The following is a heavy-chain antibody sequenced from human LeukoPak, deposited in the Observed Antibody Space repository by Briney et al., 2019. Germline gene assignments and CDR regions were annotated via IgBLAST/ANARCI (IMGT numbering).Heavy chain of an antibody. CDR2: IYSGGST. V-gene: IGHV3-53*01. CDR3: AKVITTTIIGGFDY. J-gene: IGHJ4*02. CDR1: GFTVSSNY. D-gene: IGHD3-22*01. Sequence: GGSLRLSCAASGFTVSSNYMSWVRQAPGKGLEWVSVIYSGGSTYYADSVKGRFTISRHNSKNTLYLQMNSLRAEDTAVYYCAKVITTTIIGGFDYWGQGTLVTVSS.